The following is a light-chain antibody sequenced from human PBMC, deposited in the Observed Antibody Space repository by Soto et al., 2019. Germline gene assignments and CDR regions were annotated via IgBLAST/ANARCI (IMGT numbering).Light chain of an antibody. CDR2: DDN. J-gene: IGLJ1*01. Sequence: QSVLTQPPSVSAAPGQKVTISCSGSSSNIGGNSVSWYQQLPGTAPKLLIYDDNKRPSGIPDRFSGSKSGTSATPGITGFQTGDEADYYCGTWDSSLSAGGYVFGTGTKVTVL. CDR1: SSNIGGNS. CDR3: GTWDSSLSAGGYV. V-gene: IGLV1-51*01.